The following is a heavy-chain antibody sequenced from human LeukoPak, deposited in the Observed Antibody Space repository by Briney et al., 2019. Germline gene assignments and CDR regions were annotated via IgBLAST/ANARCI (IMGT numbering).Heavy chain of an antibody. CDR2: MYSGGAT. V-gene: IGHV3-66*01. CDR3: ARDYGGGY. J-gene: IGHJ4*02. CDR1: GFTVSGDY. D-gene: IGHD3-10*01. Sequence: QPGGSLRLSCAVSGFTVSGDYMSWVRQAPGKGLEWVSVMYSGGATYYADSVQGRFTISRDNSKNTLYLQMNSLRAEDTAVYYCARDYGGGYWGQGTLVTVSS.